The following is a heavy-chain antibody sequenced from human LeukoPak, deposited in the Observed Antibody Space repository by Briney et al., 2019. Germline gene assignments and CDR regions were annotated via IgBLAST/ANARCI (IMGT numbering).Heavy chain of an antibody. CDR2: IIPIFGTA. CDR1: GYSFSSYG. D-gene: IGHD3-9*01. CDR3: ARDDPGLHSVLRYFDWSPQNLYYFDY. V-gene: IGHV1-18*01. J-gene: IGHJ4*02. Sequence: GASVKVSCKASGYSFSSYGISWVRQAPGQGLEWMGGIIPIFGTANYAQKLQGRATMTTDTSTSTAYMELRSLRSDDTAVYYCARDDPGLHSVLRYFDWSPQNLYYFDYWGQGTLVTVSS.